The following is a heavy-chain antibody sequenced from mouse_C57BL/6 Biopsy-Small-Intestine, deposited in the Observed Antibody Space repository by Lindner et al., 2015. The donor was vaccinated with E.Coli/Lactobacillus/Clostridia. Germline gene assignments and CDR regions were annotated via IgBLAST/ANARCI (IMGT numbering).Heavy chain of an antibody. CDR3: ARNGYYLFAY. D-gene: IGHD2-3*01. V-gene: IGHV1-39*01. CDR1: GYSFTDFN. J-gene: IGHJ3*01. Sequence: VQLQESGPELVKPGASVKISCKASGYSFTDFNMNWVKQSNGQSLEWIGIINPNYGTTSYNQKFKGKATLTVDQSSSTAYMQLNSLTSEDSAVYYCARNGYYLFAYWGQGTLVTVSA. CDR2: INPNYGTT.